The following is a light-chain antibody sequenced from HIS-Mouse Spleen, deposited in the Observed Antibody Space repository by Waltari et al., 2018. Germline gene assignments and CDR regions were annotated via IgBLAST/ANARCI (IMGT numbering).Light chain of an antibody. J-gene: IGLJ2*01. CDR2: DKN. CDR3: GTWDSSLSAVV. CDR1: SSNIGNTY. Sequence: QSVLTQPPSVSAAPGQKVTISCSGSSSNIGNTYVSWYQQRPGTAPKLLIYDKNKRPPWMPDRFSGSKSGTSATLGITGLQTGDEADYYCGTWDSSLSAVVFGGGTKLTVL. V-gene: IGLV1-51*01.